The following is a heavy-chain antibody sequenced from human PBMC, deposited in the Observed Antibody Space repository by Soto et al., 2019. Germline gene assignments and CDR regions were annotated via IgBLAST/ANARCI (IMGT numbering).Heavy chain of an antibody. D-gene: IGHD3-3*02. CDR2: IDPSNSYT. CDR3: AFLDTSLDFDF. J-gene: IGHJ4*02. V-gene: IGHV5-10-1*01. CDR1: GYRFTIYC. Sequence: GESLKISCNGSGYRFTIYCISWVLQMPGKGLEWMWRIDPSNSYTHYSPSFHGHVTISADNSISTAYLQWSNLRASDTAIYYCAFLDTSLDFDFWGQGTLVTVSS.